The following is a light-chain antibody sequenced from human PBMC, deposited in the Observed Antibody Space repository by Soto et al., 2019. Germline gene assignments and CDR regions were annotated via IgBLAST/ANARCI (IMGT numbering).Light chain of an antibody. CDR3: SSYTSSNTLVV. Sequence: QSALTQPASVSGSPGQSITISCTGTSSDVGGYNYVSWYQQHPGKAPKLMIYDVSNRPSGVSNRFSGSKSGNTASLTISGLQAEDAADYYCSSYTSSNTLVVFGGGTKLTVL. V-gene: IGLV2-14*01. J-gene: IGLJ2*01. CDR2: DVS. CDR1: SSDVGGYNY.